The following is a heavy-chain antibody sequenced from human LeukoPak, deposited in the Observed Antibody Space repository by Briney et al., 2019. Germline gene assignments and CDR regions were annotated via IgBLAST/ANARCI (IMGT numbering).Heavy chain of an antibody. J-gene: IGHJ2*01. CDR3: ARDQLEGSYPLIRYFDL. V-gene: IGHV4-31*03. D-gene: IGHD3-16*02. Sequence: PSETLSLTCTVSGGSFSSGFYYWTWIRQHPGKGLEWIGYIFYSGSTYYNPSLKSRVTISLDTSKFQFSLNLTSVTAADTAIYFCARDQLEGSYPLIRYFDLWGRGTPVIVSS. CDR1: GGSFSSGFYY. CDR2: IFYSGST.